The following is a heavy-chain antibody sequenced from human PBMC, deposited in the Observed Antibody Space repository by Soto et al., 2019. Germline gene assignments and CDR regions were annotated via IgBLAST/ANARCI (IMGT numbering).Heavy chain of an antibody. CDR3: TRCGPDYGSGSYNYYYSGMDV. CDR1: GDSVSSNSAT. Sequence: SQTLSLTCALSGDSVSSNSATWNWIRQSPSRGLEWLGRTYYRSKLYNDYALSVRSRITIIPDTSKNQFSLQLNSVTPEDTAVYYCTRCGPDYGSGSYNYYYSGMDVWGQGTTVTVSS. D-gene: IGHD3-10*01. CDR2: TYYRSKLYN. V-gene: IGHV6-1*01. J-gene: IGHJ6*02.